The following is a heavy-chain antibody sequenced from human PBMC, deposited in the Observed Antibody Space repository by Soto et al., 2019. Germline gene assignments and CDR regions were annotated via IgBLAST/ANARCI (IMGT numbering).Heavy chain of an antibody. Sequence: QVQLVESGGGVVQPGRSLRLSCAASGFTFSNYAMHWVRQAPGKGLEWVGVISYDGSNQYYADSVKGRFTISRDNSKNTLYLQLNSLSTEDTAMYYCRYVWGSNDDYWGQGTLVTVSS. J-gene: IGHJ4*02. D-gene: IGHD3-16*01. CDR1: GFTFSNYA. CDR3: RYVWGSNDDY. V-gene: IGHV3-30*04. CDR2: ISYDGSNQ.